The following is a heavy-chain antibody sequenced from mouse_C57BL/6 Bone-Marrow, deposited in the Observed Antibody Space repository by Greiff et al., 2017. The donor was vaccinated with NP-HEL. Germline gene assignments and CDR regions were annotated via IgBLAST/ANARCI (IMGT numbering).Heavy chain of an antibody. Sequence: EVKLVESEGGLVQPGSSMKLSCTASGFTFSDYYMAWVRQVPEKGLEWVANINYDGSSTYYLGSLKSRFIISRDNAKNILYLQMSSLKSEDTATYYCARDYGSSHFDYWGQGTTLTVSS. D-gene: IGHD1-1*01. V-gene: IGHV5-16*01. CDR1: GFTFSDYY. CDR3: ARDYGSSHFDY. CDR2: INYDGSST. J-gene: IGHJ2*01.